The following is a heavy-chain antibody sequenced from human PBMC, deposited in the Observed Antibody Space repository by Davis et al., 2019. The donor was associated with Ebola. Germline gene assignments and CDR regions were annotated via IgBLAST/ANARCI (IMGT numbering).Heavy chain of an antibody. V-gene: IGHV3-23*01. CDR2: ISGSGGST. Sequence: GESLKISCAASGFTFSSYAMSWVRQAPGKGLGWVSAISGSGGSTYYADSVKGRFTISRDSSKNTLYLQVDSLTPEDTAVYFCARDVWASGSSAGHFDYWGQGTLVTVSS. J-gene: IGHJ4*02. D-gene: IGHD1-26*01. CDR1: GFTFSSYA. CDR3: ARDVWASGSSAGHFDY.